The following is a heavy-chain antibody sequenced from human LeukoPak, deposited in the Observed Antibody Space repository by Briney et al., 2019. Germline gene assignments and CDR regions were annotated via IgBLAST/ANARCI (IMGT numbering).Heavy chain of an antibody. CDR1: GGSISSGGYY. CDR3: ARSTYYYDSSGYPWPFDP. V-gene: IGHV4-31*03. CDR2: IYYSGST. D-gene: IGHD3-22*01. J-gene: IGHJ5*02. Sequence: SETLSLTCTVSGGSISSGGYYWSWIRQHPGKGLEWIGYIYYSGSTYYNPSLKSRVTISVDTSKNQFSLKLSSVTAADTAVYYCARSTYYYDSSGYPWPFDPWGQGTLVTVSS.